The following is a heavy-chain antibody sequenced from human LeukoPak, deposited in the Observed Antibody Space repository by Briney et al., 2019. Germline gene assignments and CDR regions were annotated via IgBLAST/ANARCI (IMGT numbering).Heavy chain of an antibody. CDR1: GYTFTNYG. J-gene: IGHJ3*02. CDR3: ARDRWSSSSSEGALDI. Sequence: ASVKVSCKASGYTFTNYGISWVRQAPGQGLDWMGWISAYSGNKVYAQELQGRVTMTTDTSTSTAYMELRSLRSDDTAVYYCARDRWSSSSSEGALDIWGQGTMVTVSS. D-gene: IGHD6-6*01. V-gene: IGHV1-18*01. CDR2: ISAYSGNK.